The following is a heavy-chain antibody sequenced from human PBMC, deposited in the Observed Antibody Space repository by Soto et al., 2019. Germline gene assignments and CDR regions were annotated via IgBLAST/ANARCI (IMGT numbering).Heavy chain of an antibody. D-gene: IGHD6-13*01. CDR1: GGTFSSYT. J-gene: IGHJ5*02. V-gene: IGHV1-69*02. CDR3: PRGQQLVDSWFDP. Sequence: QGQLVQSGAEVKKPGSSVKVSCKASGGTFSSYTISWVRQAPGQGLECMGRIIPILGIANYAQKFQGRVTITADKSTSTAYMELSGLRSEDTAVYYCPRGQQLVDSWFDPWRQGPLVTVSS. CDR2: IIPILGIA.